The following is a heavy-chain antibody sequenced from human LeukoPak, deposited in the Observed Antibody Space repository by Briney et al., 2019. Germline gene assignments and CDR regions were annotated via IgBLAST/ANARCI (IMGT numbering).Heavy chain of an antibody. D-gene: IGHD4-23*01. Sequence: GGSLRLSCAASGFTFSSYWMHWVRQAPGKGLVWVSRINTDGSSTGYADSVKGRFTISRDNAKNTLYLQMNSLRAGDTAVYYCARGNSRFHYYYGMDVWGQGTTVTVSS. CDR1: GFTFSSYW. V-gene: IGHV3-74*01. CDR3: ARGNSRFHYYYGMDV. CDR2: INTDGSST. J-gene: IGHJ6*02.